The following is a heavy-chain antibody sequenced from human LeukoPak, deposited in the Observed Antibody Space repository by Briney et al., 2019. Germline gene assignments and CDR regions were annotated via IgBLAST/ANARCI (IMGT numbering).Heavy chain of an antibody. CDR1: GGSFSGYY. D-gene: IGHD5-12*01. J-gene: IGHJ4*02. CDR3: AGNKDIVATISDY. Sequence: SETLSLTCAVYGGSFSGYYWSWIRQPPGKGLEWIGEINHSGSTKYNPSLKSRVTISVDTSKNQFSLKLSSVTVADTAVYDCAGNKDIVATISDYWGQGTLVTVSS. CDR2: INHSGST. V-gene: IGHV4-34*01.